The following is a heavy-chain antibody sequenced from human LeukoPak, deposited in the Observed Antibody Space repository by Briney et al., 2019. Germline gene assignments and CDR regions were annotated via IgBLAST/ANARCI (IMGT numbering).Heavy chain of an antibody. D-gene: IGHD3-10*02. CDR2: ISYDGSNK. CDR3: PKHRGAHYSFPGDQLDY. V-gene: IGHV3-30*18. J-gene: IGHJ4*02. CDR1: GFRFSSYG. Sequence: PGRSLRLSCAPSGFRFSSYGMLWARQAPGKGLEWVAVISYDGSNKYYADSVKGRFTISRDNSKNRLYLQMHSLRAEDTAVYHRPKHRGAHYSFPGDQLDYGGQGTLVTVSS.